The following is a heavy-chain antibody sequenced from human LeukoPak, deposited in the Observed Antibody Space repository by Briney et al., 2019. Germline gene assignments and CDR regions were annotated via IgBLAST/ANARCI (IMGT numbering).Heavy chain of an antibody. V-gene: IGHV1-2*04. CDR2: INPNSGGT. Sequence: GASVKVSCKASGYTFTGYYMHWVRQAPGQGLEWMGWINPNSGGTNYAQKFQGWVTMTRDNSKNTLYLQMNSLRAEDTAVYYCARGKAVYCSGSGCYWFDPWGQGTLVTVSS. CDR3: ARGKAVYCSGSGCYWFDP. CDR1: GYTFTGYY. J-gene: IGHJ5*02. D-gene: IGHD2-15*01.